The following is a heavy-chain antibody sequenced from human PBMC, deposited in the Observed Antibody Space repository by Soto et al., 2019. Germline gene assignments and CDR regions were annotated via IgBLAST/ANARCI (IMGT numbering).Heavy chain of an antibody. V-gene: IGHV4-4*02. Sequence: VPLPESGPGLVRPSGTLSLTCDVYGGAITTSVLWTWARQFPGRGLEWIGEIAHDGHTNYNPSLSGRGTMSVDLSNSQSSLNVASVNAADTAVYFCAGGRAYDYWGQGALVTVAS. CDR1: GGAITTSVL. CDR3: AGGRAYDY. J-gene: IGHJ4*02. CDR2: IAHDGHT. D-gene: IGHD1-26*01.